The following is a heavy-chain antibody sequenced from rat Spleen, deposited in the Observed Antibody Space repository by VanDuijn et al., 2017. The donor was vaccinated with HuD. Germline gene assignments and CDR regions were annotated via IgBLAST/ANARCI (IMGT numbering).Heavy chain of an antibody. Sequence: EVQLVESGGGLVQPGRSLKLSCAASGFTFSRSAMAWVRQAPTKGLEWVATISYDGSSTYYRDSVRGRFTISRDNAENTAYLQLNSLRSEDTATYYCARTTYDYFEYWGQGVMVTVSS. CDR3: ARTTYDYFEY. D-gene: IGHD2-1*01. V-gene: IGHV5-29*01. CDR2: ISYDGSST. J-gene: IGHJ2*01. CDR1: GFTFSRSA.